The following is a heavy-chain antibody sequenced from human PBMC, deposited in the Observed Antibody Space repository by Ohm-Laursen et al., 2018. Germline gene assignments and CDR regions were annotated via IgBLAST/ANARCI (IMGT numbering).Heavy chain of an antibody. V-gene: IGHV3-9*01. CDR1: GFTFTDYA. J-gene: IGHJ3*01. D-gene: IGHD6-19*01. CDR2: ISWNSGSV. Sequence: SLRLSCTASGFTFTDYAIHWVRQAPGKGLEWVSGISWNSGSVAFADFVRGRFTISRDNAKNFLYLHMSSLGIEDTALYYCAKVLPRDTGSSGWPDAFDVWGPGTMVIVSS. CDR3: AKVLPRDTGSSGWPDAFDV.